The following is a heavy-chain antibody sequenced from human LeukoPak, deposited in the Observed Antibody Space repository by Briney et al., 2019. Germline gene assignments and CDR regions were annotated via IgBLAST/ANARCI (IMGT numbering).Heavy chain of an antibody. D-gene: IGHD6-6*01. Sequence: ASVNVSCTASGYTFTSYYMHWVRQAPGQGLEWMGIINPTGGSTTYAQKFQGRVTMTRDTSTSTVYMELSSLRSDDTAVYYCARTAARRFDYWGQGTLVTVSS. CDR1: GYTFTSYY. J-gene: IGHJ4*02. CDR2: INPTGGST. CDR3: ARTAARRFDY. V-gene: IGHV1-46*01.